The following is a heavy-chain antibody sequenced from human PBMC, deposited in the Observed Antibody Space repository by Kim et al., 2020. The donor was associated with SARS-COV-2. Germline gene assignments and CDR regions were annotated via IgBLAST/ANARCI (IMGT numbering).Heavy chain of an antibody. J-gene: IGHJ5*02. Sequence: AASRKGRFTTSRDNSKHSLYLQMNSLRAEDTVVYYCAKDRSTVTTWLGPWGQGTLVTVSS. D-gene: IGHD4-17*01. CDR3: AKDRSTVTTWLGP. V-gene: IGHV3-30*02.